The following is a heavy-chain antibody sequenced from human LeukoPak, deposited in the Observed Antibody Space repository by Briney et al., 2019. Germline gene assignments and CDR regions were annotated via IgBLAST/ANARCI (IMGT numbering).Heavy chain of an antibody. D-gene: IGHD1-20*01. CDR1: GGSISSSSYY. CDR3: ARVRYNWNRDFDY. J-gene: IGHJ4*02. V-gene: IGHV4-39*07. Sequence: SSETPSLTCTVSGGSISSSSYYWGWIRQPPGKGLEWIGSIFHTGSTYYNPSLKSRVTFSVDTSKNQFSLRLNSVTAADTALYYCARVRYNWNRDFDYWGQGTLVTVSS. CDR2: IFHTGST.